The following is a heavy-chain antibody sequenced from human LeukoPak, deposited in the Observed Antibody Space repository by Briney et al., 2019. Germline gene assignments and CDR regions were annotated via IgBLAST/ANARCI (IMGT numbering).Heavy chain of an antibody. Sequence: ASVKVSCKASGGTFSSYAISWVRQAPGQGLEWMGRIIPILGIANYAQKFQGRVTITADKSTSTAYMELSSLRSEDTAVYYCARIGALYSMDVWGQGTTVTVSS. CDR2: IIPILGIA. D-gene: IGHD4-17*01. CDR3: ARIGALYSMDV. V-gene: IGHV1-69*04. CDR1: GGTFSSYA. J-gene: IGHJ6*02.